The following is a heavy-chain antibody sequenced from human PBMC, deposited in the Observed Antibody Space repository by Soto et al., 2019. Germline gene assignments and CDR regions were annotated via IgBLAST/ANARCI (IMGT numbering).Heavy chain of an antibody. D-gene: IGHD3-22*01. CDR3: ARDDRISGGIVVADYYYYGMDG. Sequence: GASAKVSCKASGGTFSSYAISWVRQAPGQGLEWMGGIIPIFGTANYAQKFQGRVTITADESTSTAYMELSSLRSEDTAVYYCARDDRISGGIVVADYYYYGMDGWGQGTTVTVS. V-gene: IGHV1-69*13. J-gene: IGHJ6*02. CDR1: GGTFSSYA. CDR2: IIPIFGTA.